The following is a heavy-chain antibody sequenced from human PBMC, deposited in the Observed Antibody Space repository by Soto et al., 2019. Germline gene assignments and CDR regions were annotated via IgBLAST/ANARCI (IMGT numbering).Heavy chain of an antibody. Sequence: GASVKVTCKASGYTFTSYAMQWVRQDPGQRLEWMGWSSAGNGNTKYSQEFQGRVTITRDTSASTAYMELSSLRSEDMAVYYCAREGGGRAFDIWGQGTMVTVSS. CDR3: AREGGGRAFDI. CDR1: GYTFTSYA. CDR2: SSAGNGNT. J-gene: IGHJ3*02. V-gene: IGHV1-3*02. D-gene: IGHD3-16*01.